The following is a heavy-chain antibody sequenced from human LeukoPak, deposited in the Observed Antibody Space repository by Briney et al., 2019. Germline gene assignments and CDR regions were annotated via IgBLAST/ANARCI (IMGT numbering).Heavy chain of an antibody. Sequence: ASVKVSCKASGYTFTSYYIHWVRQAPGQGLEWMGWINTNTGNPTYAQGFTGRFIFSLDTSVSTAFLQITSLKAEDTAVYYCARDAGIEAYMDVWGKGTTVTVSS. CDR1: GYTFTSYY. D-gene: IGHD2-15*01. V-gene: IGHV7-4-1*02. CDR3: ARDAGIEAYMDV. CDR2: INTNTGNP. J-gene: IGHJ6*03.